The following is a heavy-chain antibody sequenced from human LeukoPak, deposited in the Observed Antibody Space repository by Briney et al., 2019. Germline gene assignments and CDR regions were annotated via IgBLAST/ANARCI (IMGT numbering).Heavy chain of an antibody. CDR3: ARYLGGWSFDY. CDR2: ISRTSHTI. D-gene: IGHD6-19*01. J-gene: IGHJ4*02. CDR1: GFTFSNYD. V-gene: IGHV3-48*01. Sequence: GGSLGLSCAASGFTFSNYDMIWVRQAPGKGLEWVSYISRTSHTIYYADSVKGRFTISRDNAKNSLYLQMNSLRVEDTAVYSCARYLGGWSFDYWGQGTLVTVSS.